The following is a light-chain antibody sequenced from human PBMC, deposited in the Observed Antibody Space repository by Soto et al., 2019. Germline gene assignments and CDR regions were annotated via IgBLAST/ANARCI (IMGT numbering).Light chain of an antibody. Sequence: DIQMTQSPSSLSASVGDRVTITCQASQDIRKYLSWYQQKPGRAPKLLIYGASNLETGVPSRFSGSVYGTDFTFTISSLKPEDIATYYCQHYDHLPPFTFGPGTKVAIK. CDR1: QDIRKY. J-gene: IGKJ3*01. V-gene: IGKV1-33*01. CDR2: GAS. CDR3: QHYDHLPPFT.